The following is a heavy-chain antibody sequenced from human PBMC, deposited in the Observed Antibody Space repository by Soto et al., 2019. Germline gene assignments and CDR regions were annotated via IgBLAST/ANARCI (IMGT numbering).Heavy chain of an antibody. V-gene: IGHV3-74*01. J-gene: IGHJ4*02. CDR1: EFTFGNYW. D-gene: IGHD2-2*01. CDR3: ARQKLKSSTWYGSIDS. CDR2: INPDGTNT. Sequence: EVQLVGSGGDSVQPGGSLRLSCAASEFTFGNYWMHWVRQSPGKGLVWVSRINPDGTNTDYADSVMGRFTVSRDNDKNTVYLQMDSLRAEDTGLYYCARQKLKSSTWYGSIDSWGQGTLVTVSS.